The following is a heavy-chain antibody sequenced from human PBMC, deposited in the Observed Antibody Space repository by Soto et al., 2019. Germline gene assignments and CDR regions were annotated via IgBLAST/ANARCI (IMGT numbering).Heavy chain of an antibody. V-gene: IGHV1-2*04. D-gene: IGHD6-13*01. Sequence: ASVKVSCKASGYTFTGYYMHWVRQAPGQGLEWMGWINPNSGGTNYAQKFQGWVTMTRDTSISTAYMELRRLRSDDTAVYYCARDPYSSSWYEDYYYYGMDVWGQGTTVTSP. CDR1: GYTFTGYY. CDR3: ARDPYSSSWYEDYYYYGMDV. J-gene: IGHJ6*02. CDR2: INPNSGGT.